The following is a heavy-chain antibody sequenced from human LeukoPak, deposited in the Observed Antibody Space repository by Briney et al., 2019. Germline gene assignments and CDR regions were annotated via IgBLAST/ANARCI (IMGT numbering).Heavy chain of an antibody. Sequence: SETLSLICTVSGYSISNGYYWAWIRPPPGKGLERIGNIYHSGSTYYNTSLESRVTISVDTSKNQFSLRMTSVTAADTAVYYCARSGGEAAAATDYWGPGTLVTVSS. V-gene: IGHV4-38-2*02. D-gene: IGHD6-25*01. CDR1: GYSISNGYY. CDR2: IYHSGST. J-gene: IGHJ4*02. CDR3: ARSGGEAAAATDY.